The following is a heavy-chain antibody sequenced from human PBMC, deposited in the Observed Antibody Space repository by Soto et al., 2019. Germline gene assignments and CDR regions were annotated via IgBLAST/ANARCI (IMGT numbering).Heavy chain of an antibody. Sequence: ASVKVSCKASGGTFSSYAISWVRQAPGQGLEWMGGIIPIFGTANYAQKFQGRVTITADESTSTAYMELSSLRSEDTAVYYCARDREESGTMIVDLQGAFDIWGQGTMVTVSS. CDR3: ARDREESGTMIVDLQGAFDI. D-gene: IGHD3-22*01. J-gene: IGHJ3*02. V-gene: IGHV1-69*13. CDR2: IIPIFGTA. CDR1: GGTFSSYA.